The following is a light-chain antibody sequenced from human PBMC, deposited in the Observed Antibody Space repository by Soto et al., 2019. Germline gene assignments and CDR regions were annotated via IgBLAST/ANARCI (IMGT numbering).Light chain of an antibody. J-gene: IGLJ1*01. Sequence: QSVLTQPPSASGAPGQRVTISCTGTSSNIGAGYDVHWYQQLPGTAPRLLIQAYNTRPSGVPDRFSGSKSGASASLDITGLQTDDEADYYCQSYDTSLSGYVFGFGTQLTVL. CDR1: SSNIGAGYD. V-gene: IGLV1-40*01. CDR2: AYN. CDR3: QSYDTSLSGYV.